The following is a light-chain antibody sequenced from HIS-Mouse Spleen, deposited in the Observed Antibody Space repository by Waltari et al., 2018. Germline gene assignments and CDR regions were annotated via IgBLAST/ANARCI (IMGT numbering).Light chain of an antibody. CDR2: SNK. J-gene: IGLJ3*02. CDR3: AAWDDSLNGWV. CDR1: SSNIGSNT. V-gene: IGLV1-44*01. Sequence: QSVLTQPPSASGTPGQMVTISCSGSSSNIGSNTVNWYQQLPGTAPKLLIYSNKHRPSGVPDRFSGSKSGTSASLAISGLQSEDEADYYCAAWDDSLNGWVFGGGTKLTVL.